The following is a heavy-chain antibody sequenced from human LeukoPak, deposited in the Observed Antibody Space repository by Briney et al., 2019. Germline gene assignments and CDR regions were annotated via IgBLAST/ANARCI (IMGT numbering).Heavy chain of an antibody. CDR2: ISWNSGSI. D-gene: IGHD6-19*01. J-gene: IGHJ3*02. CDR3: ARAGSFAFDI. CDR1: GFTFDDYA. V-gene: IGHV3-9*01. Sequence: GGSLRLSCAASGFTFDDYAMHWVRQAPGKGLEWVSGISWNSGSIGYADSVKGRFTISRDNSKNTLYLQMNSLRAEDTAVYYCARAGSFAFDIWGQGTMVTVSS.